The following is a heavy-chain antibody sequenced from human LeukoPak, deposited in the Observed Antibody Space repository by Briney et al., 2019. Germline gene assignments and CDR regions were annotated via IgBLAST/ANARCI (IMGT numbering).Heavy chain of an antibody. Sequence: KSSETLSLTCAVYGGSFSDYYWSWIRQPPGKGLEWIGEINHSGSTNYNPSLKSRVTISVGTSKNQFSLKLSSVTAADTAVYYCARGRIVVVPAARERGYYGSGAFDPWGQGTLVTVSS. CDR3: ARGRIVVVPAARERGYYGSGAFDP. CDR2: INHSGST. D-gene: IGHD2-2*01. J-gene: IGHJ5*02. V-gene: IGHV4-34*01. CDR1: GGSFSDYY.